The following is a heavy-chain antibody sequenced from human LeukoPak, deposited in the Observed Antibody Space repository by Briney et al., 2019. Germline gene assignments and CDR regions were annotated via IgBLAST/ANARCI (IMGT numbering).Heavy chain of an antibody. V-gene: IGHV3-7*01. D-gene: IGHD6-19*01. CDR3: ARGYMGGYSSGWYGTYYFDY. Sequence: PGGSRRLSCAASGFSLSRYWMSWVRQAPGKGMEWVANIKQDGSEKYYVDSVKGRFTISRDNGKNSLYLQMNSLRAEDTAVYYCARGYMGGYSSGWYGTYYFDYWGQGTLVTVSS. J-gene: IGHJ4*02. CDR1: GFSLSRYW. CDR2: IKQDGSEK.